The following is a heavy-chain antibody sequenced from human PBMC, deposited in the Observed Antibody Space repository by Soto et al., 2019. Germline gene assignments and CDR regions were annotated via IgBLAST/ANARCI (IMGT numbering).Heavy chain of an antibody. CDR2: IIPIFGTA. CDR1: GGTFSSYA. Sequence: ASVKVSCKASGGTFSSYAISWVRQAPGQGLEWMGGIIPIFGTANYAQKFQGRVTTTADESTSTAYMELSSLRSEDTTVYYCARDHSEIFGEESYYYGMDVWGQGTTVTVSS. V-gene: IGHV1-69*13. D-gene: IGHD3-3*01. CDR3: ARDHSEIFGEESYYYGMDV. J-gene: IGHJ6*02.